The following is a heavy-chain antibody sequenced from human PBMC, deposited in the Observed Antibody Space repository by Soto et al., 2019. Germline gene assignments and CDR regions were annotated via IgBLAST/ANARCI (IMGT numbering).Heavy chain of an antibody. Sequence: SETLSLTCAVYGGSFSGYYWSWIRQPPGKGLEWIGEINHSGSTNYNPSLKSRVTISVDTSKNQFSLKLSSVTAADTAVYYCARDYYDSSGYYYFDYWGQGTLVTVSS. CDR2: INHSGST. CDR3: ARDYYDSSGYYYFDY. D-gene: IGHD3-22*01. CDR1: GGSFSGYY. V-gene: IGHV4-34*01. J-gene: IGHJ4*02.